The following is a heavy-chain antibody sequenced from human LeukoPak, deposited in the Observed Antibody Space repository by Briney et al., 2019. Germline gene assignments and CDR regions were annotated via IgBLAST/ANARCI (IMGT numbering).Heavy chain of an antibody. CDR3: GRDQGTTWLDP. D-gene: IGHD1-1*01. J-gene: IGHJ5*02. Sequence: PSETLSLTCTVSGGSISSHYWTWIRQSPVKGLEWIGDISNSGSTSYNPSLKSRVTISIDTSKNQFSLKLSSVTAADTAVYYCGRDQGTTWLDPWGQGTLVTVSS. CDR2: ISNSGST. CDR1: GGSISSHY. V-gene: IGHV4-59*11.